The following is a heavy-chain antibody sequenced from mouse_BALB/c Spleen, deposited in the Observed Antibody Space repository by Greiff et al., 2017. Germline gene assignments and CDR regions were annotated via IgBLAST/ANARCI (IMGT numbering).Heavy chain of an antibody. CDR1: GYTFTNYW. J-gene: IGHJ1*01. Sequence: LQESGAELVRPGTSVKISCKASGYTFTNYWLGWVKQRPGHGLEWIGDIYPGGGYTNYNEKFKGKATLTADTSSSTAYMQLSSLTSEDSAVYFCARDADWYFDVWGAGTTVTVSS. CDR2: IYPGGGYT. V-gene: IGHV1-63*02. CDR3: ARDADWYFDV.